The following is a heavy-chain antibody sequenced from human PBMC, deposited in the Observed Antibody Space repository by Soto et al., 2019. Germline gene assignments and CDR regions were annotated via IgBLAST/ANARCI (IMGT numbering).Heavy chain of an antibody. J-gene: IGHJ2*01. Sequence: EAQLVESGGGVVRPGGSLRLSCAASGFTFDDYGLSWVRQATGKGLEWFSGINWNGDTTSYADSVKGRFTFSRDNAENSLFLQMHGLTAEDTAFYYCPRARQLRYYDEQGDNLWGRGTLVTVSS. V-gene: IGHV3-20*04. CDR2: INWNGDTT. CDR1: GFTFDDYG. D-gene: IGHD3-9*01. CDR3: PRARQLRYYDEQGDNL.